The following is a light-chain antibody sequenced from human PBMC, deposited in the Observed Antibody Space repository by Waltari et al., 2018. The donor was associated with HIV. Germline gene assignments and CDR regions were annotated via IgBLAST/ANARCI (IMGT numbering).Light chain of an antibody. Sequence: QSVLTQPPSASGTPAQRVTISCSGSSSNIGSNTVNWYQHLPGTAPKLLIYSNKQRPSGVPERFSGSKSGTSATLAISGLQSEDEADYYCAAWDDSLNGLVFGGGTKLTVL. J-gene: IGLJ2*01. V-gene: IGLV1-44*01. CDR2: SNK. CDR1: SSNIGSNT. CDR3: AAWDDSLNGLV.